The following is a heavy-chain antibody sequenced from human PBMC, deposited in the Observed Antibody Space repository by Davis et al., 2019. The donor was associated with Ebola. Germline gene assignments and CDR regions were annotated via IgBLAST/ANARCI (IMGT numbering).Heavy chain of an antibody. CDR3: ARHNIEYSSSDYYYYMDV. CDR2: IYPDDSDT. D-gene: IGHD6-6*01. Sequence: GESLKISCQASGYSFANCWIGWVRQMPGKGLEWMGIIYPDDSDTRYSPSFQGQVTISADMSISTAYLQWSSLKASDTAMYYCARHNIEYSSSDYYYYMDVWGKGTTVTVSS. V-gene: IGHV5-51*01. J-gene: IGHJ6*03. CDR1: GYSFANCW.